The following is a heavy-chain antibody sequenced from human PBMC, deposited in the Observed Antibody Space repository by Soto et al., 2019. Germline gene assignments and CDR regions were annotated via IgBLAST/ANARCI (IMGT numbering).Heavy chain of an antibody. Sequence: EVQLVESGGGLVKPGGSLRLSCAASGFTFSSYSMNWVRQAPGKGLEWVSSISSSSSYIYYADSVKGRFTISRDNAKNSLYRQMNSLGAEDTAVYYCASFAGGGSGRPNWFDPWGQGTLVTVSS. D-gene: IGHD3-10*01. CDR3: ASFAGGGSGRPNWFDP. CDR2: ISSSSSYI. J-gene: IGHJ5*02. V-gene: IGHV3-21*01. CDR1: GFTFSSYS.